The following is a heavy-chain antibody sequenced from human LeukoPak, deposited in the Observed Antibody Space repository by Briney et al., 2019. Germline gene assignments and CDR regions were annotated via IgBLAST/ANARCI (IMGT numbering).Heavy chain of an antibody. CDR2: ISGSGGGT. J-gene: IGHJ5*02. Sequence: GGSLRLSCAASGFPFSSYAMKWVRQAPGKGLEWVSGISGSGGGTYYADSAKGRFTISRDNSKNTLYLQMNSLRTEDTAVYYCLPDWFDPWGQGTLVTVSS. V-gene: IGHV3-23*01. CDR1: GFPFSSYA. CDR3: LPDWFDP.